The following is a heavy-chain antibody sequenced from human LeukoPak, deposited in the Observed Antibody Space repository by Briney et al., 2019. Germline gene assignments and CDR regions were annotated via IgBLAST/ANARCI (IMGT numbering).Heavy chain of an antibody. CDR2: IIPILGIA. V-gene: IGHV1-69*04. CDR3: ARTLTYYYGSGSYYPIDAFDI. CDR1: GGTFSSYA. Sequence: ASVKVSCKASGGTFSSYAISWVRQAPGQGLEWMGRIIPILGIANYAQKFQGRVTITADKSTSTAYMELSSLRSEDTAVYYCARTLTYYYGSGSYYPIDAFDIWGQGTMVTVSS. J-gene: IGHJ3*02. D-gene: IGHD3-10*01.